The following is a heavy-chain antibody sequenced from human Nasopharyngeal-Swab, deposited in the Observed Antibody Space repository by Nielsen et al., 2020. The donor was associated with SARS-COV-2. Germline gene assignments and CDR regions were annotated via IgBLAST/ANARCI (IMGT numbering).Heavy chain of an antibody. CDR1: GFTFDDYA. V-gene: IGHV3-9*03. CDR2: ISWNSGSI. J-gene: IGHJ6*02. Sequence: SLKIFCAASGFTFDDYAMHWVRQAPGKGLEWVSGISWNSGSIGYADSVKGRFTISRDNAKNSLYLQMNSLRAEDMALYYCAKDESGGLYYYGMDVWGQGTTVTVSS. D-gene: IGHD1-26*01. CDR3: AKDESGGLYYYGMDV.